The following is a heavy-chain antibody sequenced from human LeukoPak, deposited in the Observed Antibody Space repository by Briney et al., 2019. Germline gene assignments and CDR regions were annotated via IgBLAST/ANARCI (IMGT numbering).Heavy chain of an antibody. Sequence: GGSLRLSCAASGFTFSGYSMNWVRQAPGKGLEWVSSISSSSSYIYYADSVKGRFTISRDNAKNSLYLQMNSLRAEDTAVYYCARVWPESADAFDIWGQGTMVTVSS. CDR2: ISSSSSYI. CDR1: GFTFSGYS. V-gene: IGHV3-21*01. J-gene: IGHJ3*02. D-gene: IGHD3-10*01. CDR3: ARVWPESADAFDI.